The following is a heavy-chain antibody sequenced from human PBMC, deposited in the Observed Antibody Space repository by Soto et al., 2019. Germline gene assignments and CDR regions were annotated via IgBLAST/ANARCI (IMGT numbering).Heavy chain of an antibody. CDR3: TTGYSSGWGSLYFDY. D-gene: IGHD6-19*01. V-gene: IGHV3-15*07. CDR2: IKSKTDGGTT. J-gene: IGHJ4*02. Sequence: PGGSLRLSCAASGFTFSNAWMNWVRQAPGKGLEWVGRIKSKTDGGTTDYAAPVKGRFTISRDDSKNTLYLQVNSLKTEDTAVYYCTTGYSSGWGSLYFDYWGQGTLVTVSS. CDR1: GFTFSNAW.